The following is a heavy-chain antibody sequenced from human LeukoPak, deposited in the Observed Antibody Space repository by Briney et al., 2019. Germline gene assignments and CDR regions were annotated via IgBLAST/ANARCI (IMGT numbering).Heavy chain of an antibody. V-gene: IGHV3-23*01. J-gene: IGHJ4*02. CDR1: GFTFSSYA. CDR2: ISGSGGST. Sequence: PGGSLRLSCAASGFTFSSYAMSWVRQAPGKGLEWVSAISGSGGSTYYADSVKGRFTSSRDNSKNTLYLQMNSLRAEDTAVYYCARGGYYGSGRALDYWGQGTLVTVSS. CDR3: ARGGYYGSGRALDY. D-gene: IGHD3-10*01.